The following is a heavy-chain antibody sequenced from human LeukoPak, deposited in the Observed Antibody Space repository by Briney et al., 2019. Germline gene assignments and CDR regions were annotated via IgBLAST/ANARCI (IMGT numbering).Heavy chain of an antibody. CDR2: IKQDGSEK. Sequence: GGSLRLSCAASGFTFSSYWMSWVRQAPGKGLEWVANIKQDGSEKYYVDSVKGRFTVSRDNAKNSLYLQMNSLRVEDTSVYYCARLRGLYSGTYRYQTAFEYWGQGSLLTVSS. V-gene: IGHV3-7*01. CDR3: ARLRGLYSGTYRYQTAFEY. J-gene: IGHJ4*02. CDR1: GFTFSSYW. D-gene: IGHD1-26*01.